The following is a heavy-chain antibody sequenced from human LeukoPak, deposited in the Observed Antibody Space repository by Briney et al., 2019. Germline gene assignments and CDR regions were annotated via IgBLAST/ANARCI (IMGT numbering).Heavy chain of an antibody. V-gene: IGHV1-2*02. CDR1: GYTFTGYY. Sequence: GASVXVSCKASGYTFTGYYMHWVRQAPGQGVEWMGWINPNSGGTNYAQKFQGRVTITRDTSISTAYMELSRLRSDDTAVYYCAREGTSQLANAFDIWGQGTMVTVSS. D-gene: IGHD2-2*01. CDR2: INPNSGGT. J-gene: IGHJ3*02. CDR3: AREGTSQLANAFDI.